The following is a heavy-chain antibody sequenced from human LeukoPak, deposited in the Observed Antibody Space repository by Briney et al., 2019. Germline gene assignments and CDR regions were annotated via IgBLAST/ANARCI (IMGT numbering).Heavy chain of an antibody. CDR1: DGSSSRYY. J-gene: IGHJ3*02. Sequence: SETLSLTCNVFDGSSSRYYWSWIRQPPGKGLEWIGYIYSSGSTNYNPSLKSRVTLSVDTSKNQFSLKLNSVTAADTAVYYCARHVSYTGDAFDIWGQGTMVTVSS. CDR3: ARHVSYTGDAFDI. CDR2: IYSSGST. D-gene: IGHD1-26*01. V-gene: IGHV4-59*08.